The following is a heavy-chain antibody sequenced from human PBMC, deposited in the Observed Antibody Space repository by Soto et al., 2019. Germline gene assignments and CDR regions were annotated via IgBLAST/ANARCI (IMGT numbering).Heavy chain of an antibody. CDR1: GYTFNSYG. V-gene: IGHV1-18*01. CDR2: ISGYNGNT. Sequence: QVQLVQSGAEVKKPGASVKVSCKASGYTFNSYGITWVRQASGQGLEWMGWISGYNGNTNYAQNLQGRVTMTTDTSPSTAYMAQRSLRSHDTAVYYFARDQYDILTGYDSVDAFAIWGQGTMVNVSS. D-gene: IGHD3-9*01. J-gene: IGHJ3*02. CDR3: ARDQYDILTGYDSVDAFAI.